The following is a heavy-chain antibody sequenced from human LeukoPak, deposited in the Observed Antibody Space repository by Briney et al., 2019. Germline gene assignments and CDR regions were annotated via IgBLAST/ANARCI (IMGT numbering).Heavy chain of an antibody. Sequence: SVKVSCKASGGAFSSYAISWVRQAPGQGLEWMGGIIPIFGTANYAQKFQGRVTITADESTSAAYMELSSLRSEDTAVYYCARAAYCGGDCYSRQYYYYGMDVWGQGTTVTVSS. J-gene: IGHJ6*02. D-gene: IGHD2-21*02. CDR2: IIPIFGTA. CDR3: ARAAYCGGDCYSRQYYYYGMDV. V-gene: IGHV1-69*13. CDR1: GGAFSSYA.